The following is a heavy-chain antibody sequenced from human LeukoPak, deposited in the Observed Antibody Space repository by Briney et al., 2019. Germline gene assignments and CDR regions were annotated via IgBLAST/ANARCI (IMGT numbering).Heavy chain of an antibody. CDR2: IYYGGST. CDR1: GGSISSSNYY. CDR3: ARHLRGYTSSSASYYYMDV. J-gene: IGHJ6*03. D-gene: IGHD3-10*01. Sequence: SETLSLTCTVSGGSISSSNYYWGWIRQPPGKGLEWIGSIYYGGSTYYTPSLKSRATISVDTSKNQFSLRLGSVTAADTAVYYCARHLRGYTSSSASYYYMDVWGTGTTVTVSS. V-gene: IGHV4-39*01.